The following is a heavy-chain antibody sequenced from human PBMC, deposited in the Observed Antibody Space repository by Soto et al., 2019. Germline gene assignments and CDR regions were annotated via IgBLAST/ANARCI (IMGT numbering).Heavy chain of an antibody. D-gene: IGHD2-2*01. CDR3: AREYHTIFDY. CDR2: IWYDGSNK. J-gene: IGHJ4*02. CDR1: GFTFSSYG. Sequence: QVQLVESGGGVVQPGRSLRLSCAASGFTFSSYGMHWVRQAPGKGLEWVAVIWYDGSNKYYADSVKGRFTISRDNSKNRLYLQMNSLRAEDTAVYYCAREYHTIFDYWGQGTLVTVSS. V-gene: IGHV3-33*01.